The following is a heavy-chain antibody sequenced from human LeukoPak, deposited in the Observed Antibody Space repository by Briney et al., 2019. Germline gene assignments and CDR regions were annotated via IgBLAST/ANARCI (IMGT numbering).Heavy chain of an antibody. J-gene: IGHJ4*02. V-gene: IGHV4-34*01. CDR2: INHSGST. D-gene: IGHD2-2*01. CDR3: ARGLGVPAATNY. CDR1: GGSFSGYY. Sequence: SETLSLTCAVYGGSFSGYYWSWIRQPPGKGLEWIGEINHSGSTNYNPSLKSRVTISVDTSKSQFSLKLSSVTAADTAVYYCARGLGVPAATNYWGQGTLVTVSS.